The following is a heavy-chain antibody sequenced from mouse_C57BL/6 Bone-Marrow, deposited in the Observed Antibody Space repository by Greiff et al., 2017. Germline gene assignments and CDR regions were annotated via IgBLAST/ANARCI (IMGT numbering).Heavy chain of an antibody. D-gene: IGHD1-1*01. V-gene: IGHV3-6*01. CDR2: ISYDGSN. J-gene: IGHJ4*01. Sequence: EVQLVESGPGLVKPSQSLSLTCSVTGYSITSGYYWNWIRQFPGNKLEWMGYISYDGSNNYNPSLKNRISITRDTSKNQFFLKLNSVTTEDTATYYCARGQFITTVVDYYAMDYWGQGTSVTVSS. CDR1: GYSITSGYY. CDR3: ARGQFITTVVDYYAMDY.